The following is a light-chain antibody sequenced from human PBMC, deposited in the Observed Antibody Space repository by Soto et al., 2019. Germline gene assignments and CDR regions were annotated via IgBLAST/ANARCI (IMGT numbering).Light chain of an antibody. CDR1: GSDVGGYNY. V-gene: IGLV2-14*01. CDR3: SSYTSASTPLV. J-gene: IGLJ2*01. CDR2: DVS. Sequence: QSALTQPASVSGSPGQSITISCTGTGSDVGGYNYVSWYQQHPGKAPKVMIYDVSNRPSGVSNRFSGSKSGNTASLTISGLQAEDEADYYCSSYTSASTPLVFGGGTKRPS.